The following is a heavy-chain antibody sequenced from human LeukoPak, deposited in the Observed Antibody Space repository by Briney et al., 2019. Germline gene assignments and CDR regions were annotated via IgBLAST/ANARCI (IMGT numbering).Heavy chain of an antibody. CDR1: RFTFSNYA. Sequence: PGGSLRLSCAASRFTFSNYAMSWVRQAPGKGLEWVSAISGSGDNTYYADSVKGRFTISRDNSKNTLFLQMNSLRADDTAAYYCAKDSSPDDYISSFEIWGQGSMVTVSS. D-gene: IGHD4/OR15-4a*01. CDR2: ISGSGDNT. CDR3: AKDSSPDDYISSFEI. V-gene: IGHV3-23*01. J-gene: IGHJ3*02.